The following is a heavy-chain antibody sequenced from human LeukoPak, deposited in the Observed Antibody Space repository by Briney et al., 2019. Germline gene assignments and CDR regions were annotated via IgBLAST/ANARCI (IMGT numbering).Heavy chain of an antibody. CDR2: IKEDGSEK. CDR3: ARAVTTALDY. V-gene: IGHV3-7*01. Sequence: GESLRLSCAASGFTFSNYWMSWVRQAPGKGLEWVANIKEDGSEKKYVDSVKGRFTISRDNAKNSLYLQMNSLRAEDTAVYYCARAVTTALDYWGQGTLVTVSS. J-gene: IGHJ4*02. D-gene: IGHD4-17*01. CDR1: GFTFSNYW.